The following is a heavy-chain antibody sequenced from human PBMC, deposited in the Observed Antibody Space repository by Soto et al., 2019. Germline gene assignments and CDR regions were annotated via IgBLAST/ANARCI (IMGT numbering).Heavy chain of an antibody. J-gene: IGHJ5*02. Sequence: ASVKVSRKASGFSFTGYYIHWLRQAPGQGLEWMGWINAHSGGTEYAQKFQGRVTLTRDTSIATAYLTLTILTSDDTALYYCAKDLTRQLAYWLDPWGQGTQVTVSS. V-gene: IGHV1-2*02. D-gene: IGHD6-6*01. CDR2: INAHSGGT. CDR3: AKDLTRQLAYWLDP. CDR1: GFSFTGYY.